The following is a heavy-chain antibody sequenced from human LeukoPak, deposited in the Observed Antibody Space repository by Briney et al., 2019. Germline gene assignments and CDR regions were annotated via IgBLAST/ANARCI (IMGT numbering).Heavy chain of an antibody. V-gene: IGHV3-33*06. CDR3: AKDAQRGFDYSNSLEY. Sequence: GGSLRLSCAASGFTCSHFGMHWVRQAPGKGLEWVAVIWSDGTEKYYADAVKGRFTISRDNSKNTLYLQMNSLRGEDTAVYYCAKDAQRGFDYSNSLEYWGQGTLVTVSS. J-gene: IGHJ4*02. CDR1: GFTCSHFG. CDR2: IWSDGTEK. D-gene: IGHD4-11*01.